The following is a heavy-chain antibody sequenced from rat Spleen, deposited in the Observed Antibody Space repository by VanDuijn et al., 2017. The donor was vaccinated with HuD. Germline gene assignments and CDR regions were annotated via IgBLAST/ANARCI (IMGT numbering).Heavy chain of an antibody. D-gene: IGHD1-12*01. J-gene: IGHJ1*01. CDR2: ITNTGGST. V-gene: IGHV5-31*01. CDR1: GFTFSNYW. Sequence: EVQLVESGGDLVQPGRSMKLSCTTSGFTFSNYWMTWIRQAPGKGLEWVASITNTGGSTYYPDPVKGRFTISRDDAKSTLYLQMDSLRSEDTATYYCATSPYYWYFDFWGPGTMVTVSS. CDR3: ATSPYYWYFDF.